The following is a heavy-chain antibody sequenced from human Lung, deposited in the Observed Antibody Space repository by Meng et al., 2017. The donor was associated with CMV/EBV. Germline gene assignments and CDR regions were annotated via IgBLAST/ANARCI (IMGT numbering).Heavy chain of an antibody. CDR2: VKSKTDGGTT. V-gene: IGHV3-15*01. CDR1: GFTFSNAW. CDR3: TTDSGYGYVWGSYQLLGY. Sequence: GESXKISCAASGFTFSNAWMSWVRQAPGKGLEWVGRVKSKTDGGTTDYAAPVKGRFTISRDDSKSTLYLQMNSLKTEDTAVYYCTTDSGYGYVWGSYQLLGYWXQGTXVTVSS. J-gene: IGHJ4*02. D-gene: IGHD3-16*01.